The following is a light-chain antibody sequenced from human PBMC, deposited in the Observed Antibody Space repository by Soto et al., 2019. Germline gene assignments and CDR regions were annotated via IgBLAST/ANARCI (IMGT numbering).Light chain of an antibody. CDR1: ESLSTY. J-gene: IGKJ2*01. CDR3: QSYNDWPFT. CDR2: GAS. V-gene: IGKV3-15*01. Sequence: EIVMTQSPATLSVSPGERVTLSCRASESLSTYLAWYQQKPVQAPRLLIYGASTKATGIPARFSCSGSATDFTLTISSLQSEDFAFYYCQSYNDWPFTFGQGTKLEI.